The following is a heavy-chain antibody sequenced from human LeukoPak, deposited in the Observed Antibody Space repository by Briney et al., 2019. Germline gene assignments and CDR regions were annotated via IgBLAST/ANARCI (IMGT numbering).Heavy chain of an antibody. Sequence: PGGSLRLSCAASGFTFSSYSMNWVRQAPGKGLEWVSCISSSSSYIYYADSVKGRFTISRDDAKNSLYLQMNSLRAEDTAVYYCARAHNWKYGSFDFWGQGTLVTVSS. CDR2: ISSSSSYI. V-gene: IGHV3-21*01. D-gene: IGHD1-7*01. CDR1: GFTFSSYS. J-gene: IGHJ4*02. CDR3: ARAHNWKYGSFDF.